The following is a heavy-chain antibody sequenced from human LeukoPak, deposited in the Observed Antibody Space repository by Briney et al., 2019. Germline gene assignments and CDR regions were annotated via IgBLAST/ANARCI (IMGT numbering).Heavy chain of an antibody. J-gene: IGHJ4*02. CDR1: GGSIRSGDHY. Sequence: SQTLSLTCTVSGGSIRSGDHYWSWIRQSPGKGLEWMGYIYYSGNTYYSPSLKSRLTISIDTSRNQFSLKVTSVTAADTAVYYCARSYSSGWGFYFEYWGQGTLVTVSS. CDR2: IYYSGNT. V-gene: IGHV4-30-4*08. D-gene: IGHD6-19*01. CDR3: ARSYSSGWGFYFEY.